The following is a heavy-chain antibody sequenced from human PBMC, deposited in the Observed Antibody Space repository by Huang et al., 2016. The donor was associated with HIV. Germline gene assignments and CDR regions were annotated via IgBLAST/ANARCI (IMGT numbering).Heavy chain of an antibody. J-gene: IGHJ4*02. V-gene: IGHV3-30*18. D-gene: IGHD1-26*01. CDR2: IAYDGSSK. CDR3: AKDGRGSGTYYDYFEY. Sequence: QVQLVESGGGVVQPGRSLRLSCAAFGFTFNKFDMHWVRQAPGKGWEWVEIIAYDGSSKDHADSGKGRFTISRDNSKNTVYLQMNSLRVEDTAVYYCAKDGRGSGTYYDYFEYWGQGTLVTVSS. CDR1: GFTFNKFD.